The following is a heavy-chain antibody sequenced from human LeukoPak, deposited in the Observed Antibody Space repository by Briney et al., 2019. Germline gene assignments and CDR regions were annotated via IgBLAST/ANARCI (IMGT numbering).Heavy chain of an antibody. V-gene: IGHV1-2*02. CDR2: INPNSGGT. CDR1: GYTFTGYY. J-gene: IGHJ4*02. CDR3: ARIPYYYGSGSYECDY. D-gene: IGHD3-10*01. Sequence: GASVKVSCKASGYTFTGYYMHWVRQAPGQGLEWMGWINPNSGGTNYAQKFQGRVTMTRDTSISTAYTELSRLRSDDTAVYYCARIPYYYGSGSYECDYWGQGTLVTVSS.